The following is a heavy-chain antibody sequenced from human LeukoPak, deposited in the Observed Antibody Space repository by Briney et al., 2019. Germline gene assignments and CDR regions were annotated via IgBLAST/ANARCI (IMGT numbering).Heavy chain of an antibody. J-gene: IGHJ6*02. CDR2: IYDSGKT. V-gene: IGHV4-59*12. CDR1: GDSISSYY. D-gene: IGHD6-13*01. CDR3: ARAGLYAKQQLGYYYYGMDV. Sequence: NSSETLSLTCTVSGDSISSYYWSWIRQPPGKGLEWIGYIYDSGKTNYNASLISRVTISVDTSKNQFSLKLSSVTAADTAVYYCARAGLYAKQQLGYYYYGMDVWGQGTTVTVSS.